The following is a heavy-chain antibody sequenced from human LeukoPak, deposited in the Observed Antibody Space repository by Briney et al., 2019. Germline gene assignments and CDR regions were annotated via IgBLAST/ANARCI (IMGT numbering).Heavy chain of an antibody. D-gene: IGHD2-2*01. Sequence: PGRSLRLSCTASGFTFSSYGMHWVRQAPGKGLEWVAVISYDGSNKYYADSVKGRFTISRDNSKNTLYLQMNSLRAEDTAVYYCAKDVFSVVVPAAPLDYWGQGTLVTV. CDR2: ISYDGSNK. CDR3: AKDVFSVVVPAAPLDY. J-gene: IGHJ4*02. V-gene: IGHV3-30*18. CDR1: GFTFSSYG.